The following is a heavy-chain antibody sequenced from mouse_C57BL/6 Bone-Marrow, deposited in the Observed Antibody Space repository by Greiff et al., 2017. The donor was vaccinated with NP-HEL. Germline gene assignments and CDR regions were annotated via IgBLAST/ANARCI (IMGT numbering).Heavy chain of an antibody. V-gene: IGHV1-81*01. Sequence: QVQLKESGAELARPGASVKLSCKASGYTFTSYCISWVKQRTGQGLEWIGEIYPRSGNTYYNEKFKGKATLTADKSSSTAYMELRSLTSEDSAVYFCARYTTVVARDYWGQGTTLTVSS. CDR2: IYPRSGNT. J-gene: IGHJ2*01. CDR3: ARYTTVVARDY. D-gene: IGHD1-1*01. CDR1: GYTFTSYC.